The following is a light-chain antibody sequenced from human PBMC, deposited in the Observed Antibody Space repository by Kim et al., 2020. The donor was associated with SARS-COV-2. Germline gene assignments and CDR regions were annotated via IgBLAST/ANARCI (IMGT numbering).Light chain of an antibody. Sequence: GCPGESGTLSCRTSLTISRDLAWYQQKPGQAPRLLIYGVSTRATGIPATFTGSGSGTEFTLTISSLQSEDFALYYCQQYNDWPLTFGGGTKLEI. CDR2: GVS. V-gene: IGKV3-15*01. CDR3: QQYNDWPLT. CDR1: LTISRD. J-gene: IGKJ4*01.